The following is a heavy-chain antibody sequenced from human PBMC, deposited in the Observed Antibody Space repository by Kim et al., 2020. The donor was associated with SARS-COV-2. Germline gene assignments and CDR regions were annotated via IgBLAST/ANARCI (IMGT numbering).Heavy chain of an antibody. V-gene: IGHV3-33*01. CDR2: K. CDR3: ARNSDTLGFVY. D-gene: IGHD2-15*01. Sequence: KYYGDTVEGRFTISRDNSKNTVYLQVNSLRAEDTAVYFCARNSDTLGFVYWGQGTLVTVSS. J-gene: IGHJ4*02.